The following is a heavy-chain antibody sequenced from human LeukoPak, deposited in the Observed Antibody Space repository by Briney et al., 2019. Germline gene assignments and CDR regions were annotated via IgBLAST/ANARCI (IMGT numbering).Heavy chain of an antibody. V-gene: IGHV1-69*05. CDR3: ARARMVRGVMGYYYYYMDV. CDR1: GGTFSSYA. J-gene: IGHJ6*03. D-gene: IGHD3-10*01. CDR2: IIPIFGTA. Sequence: SVKVSCKASGGTFSSYAISWVRQAPGQGLEWMGGIIPIFGTANYAQKFQGRVTITTDESTSTAYMELSSLRSEDTAVYYCARARMVRGVMGYYYYYMDVWGKGTTVTVSS.